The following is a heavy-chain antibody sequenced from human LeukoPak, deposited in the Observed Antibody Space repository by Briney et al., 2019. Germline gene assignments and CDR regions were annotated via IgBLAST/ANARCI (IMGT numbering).Heavy chain of an antibody. Sequence: SETLSLTCSVSGVPISTYYWSWIRQSPGKRLEWIAYVYYNGDIMYNPTLKSRVTISLDTSKNQFSLNMASVTAADTAVYFCATTWYYDTRGYLFDDWGHGTLVTVSS. CDR3: ATTWYYDTRGYLFDD. D-gene: IGHD3-22*01. CDR2: VYYNGDI. V-gene: IGHV4-59*01. CDR1: GVPISTYY. J-gene: IGHJ4*01.